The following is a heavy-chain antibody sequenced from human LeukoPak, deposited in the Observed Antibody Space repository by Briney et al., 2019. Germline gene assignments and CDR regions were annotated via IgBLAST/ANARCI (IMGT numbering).Heavy chain of an antibody. J-gene: IGHJ1*01. V-gene: IGHV1-69*04. Sequence: ASVKVSCKASGGTFSSYAISWVRQAPGQGLEWMGRIIPILGIANYAQKFQGRVTITADKSTSTAYMELSSLRSEDTAVYYCARIDHYDISPTAGFQHWGQGTLVTVSS. CDR2: IIPILGIA. D-gene: IGHD3-22*01. CDR3: ARIDHYDISPTAGFQH. CDR1: GGTFSSYA.